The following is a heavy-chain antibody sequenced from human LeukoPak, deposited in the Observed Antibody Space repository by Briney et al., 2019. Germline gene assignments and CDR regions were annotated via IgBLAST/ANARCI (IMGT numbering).Heavy chain of an antibody. CDR2: IYYSGST. J-gene: IGHJ5*02. Sequence: SETLSLTCTVSGGSISSSSYYWGWLRQPPGKGLEWIGSIYYSGSTYYNPSLKSRVTISVDTSKNQFSLKLSSVSAADTAVYYCARAIVVVPAAQNLKNWFDPWGQGTLVTVSS. CDR1: GGSISSSSYY. D-gene: IGHD2-2*01. V-gene: IGHV4-39*01. CDR3: ARAIVVVPAAQNLKNWFDP.